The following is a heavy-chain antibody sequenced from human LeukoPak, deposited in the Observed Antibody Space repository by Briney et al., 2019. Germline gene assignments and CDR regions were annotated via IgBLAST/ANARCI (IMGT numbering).Heavy chain of an antibody. CDR1: VFTFSSYG. J-gene: IGHJ4*02. Sequence: GGSLRLSCAASVFTFSSYGMHWVRQAPGKGLEWVAVISYDGSNKYYADSVKGRFTISRDNSKNTLYLQMNSLRAEDTAVYYCAKVRKNNGYSSGWYFGYWGQGTLVTVSS. CDR3: AKVRKNNGYSSGWYFGY. CDR2: ISYDGSNK. V-gene: IGHV3-30*18. D-gene: IGHD6-19*01.